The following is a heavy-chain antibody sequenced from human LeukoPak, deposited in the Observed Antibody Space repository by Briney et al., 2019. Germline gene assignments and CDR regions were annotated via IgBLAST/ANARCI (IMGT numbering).Heavy chain of an antibody. CDR1: GGSISSGDHF. J-gene: IGHJ4*02. CDR3: ARDWYYYDSSGLDY. V-gene: IGHV4-4*02. D-gene: IGHD3-22*01. Sequence: PSETLSLTCTVSGGSISSGDHFWSWVRQPPGKGLEWIGEIYHSGSTNYNPSLKSRVTISVDKSKNQFSLKLSSVTAADTAVYYCARDWYYYDSSGLDYWGQGTLVTVSS. CDR2: IYHSGST.